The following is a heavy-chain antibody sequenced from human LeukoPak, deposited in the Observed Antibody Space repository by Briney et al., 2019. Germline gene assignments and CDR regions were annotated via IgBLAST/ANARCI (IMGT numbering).Heavy chain of an antibody. Sequence: PGRSLRLSCAASGFSFSTYGMHWVRQAPGKGLEWVAVISHDGSEKYYVDSVKGRFTISRDNSKNTLFLHMSTLGAEDTALYYCAKDGRSARLGYYFDYWGQGTLVTVSS. J-gene: IGHJ4*02. CDR3: AKDGRSARLGYYFDY. D-gene: IGHD2-15*01. CDR1: GFSFSTYG. CDR2: ISHDGSEK. V-gene: IGHV3-30*18.